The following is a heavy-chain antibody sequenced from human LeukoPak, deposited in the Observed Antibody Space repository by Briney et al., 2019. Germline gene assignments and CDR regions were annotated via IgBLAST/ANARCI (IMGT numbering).Heavy chain of an antibody. V-gene: IGHV3-23*01. J-gene: IGHJ6*02. CDR1: GFTFSSYA. CDR2: ISGSGGAGT. CDR3: GKDRGGGPFYGMDG. D-gene: IGHD3-10*01. Sequence: GGSLRLSCAASGFTFSSYAMSWVRQAPGKGLEWVSTISGSGGAGTYYADSVKGRFTISRDNSKNTRYLPMNSLGSEDTAVYSWGKDRGGGPFYGMDGWGQGTTVTVSS.